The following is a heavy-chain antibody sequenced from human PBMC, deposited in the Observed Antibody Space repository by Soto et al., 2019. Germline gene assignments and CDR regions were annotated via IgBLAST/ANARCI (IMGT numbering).Heavy chain of an antibody. CDR2: INPGKETT. CDR1: GYTFTSYA. D-gene: IGHD3-10*01. V-gene: IGHV1-3*01. CDR3: ARDPEYGWGSLDD. J-gene: IGHJ3*01. Sequence: QGQLVQSGAEVKKPGASVKVSCEASGYTFTSYAIHWVRQAPGQRLEWMGWINPGKETTRYSQRFQGRVTSTSETSANTIYMLLSSVTSEDTALYFCARDPEYGWGSLDDWGQGTMVIVSS.